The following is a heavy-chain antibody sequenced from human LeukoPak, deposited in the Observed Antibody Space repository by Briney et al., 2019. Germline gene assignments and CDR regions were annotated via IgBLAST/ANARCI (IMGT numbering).Heavy chain of an antibody. CDR3: ARVGYYGSERSRHDPVDY. CDR1: GYTFTGYY. V-gene: IGHV1-2*02. J-gene: IGHJ4*02. D-gene: IGHD3-10*01. Sequence: ASVKVSCKASGYTFTGYYMHWVRQAPGQGLEWMGWINPNSGGTNYAQKFQGRVTMTRDTSISTAYMELSRLRSDDTAVYYCARVGYYGSERSRHDPVDYWGQGTLVTVSS. CDR2: INPNSGGT.